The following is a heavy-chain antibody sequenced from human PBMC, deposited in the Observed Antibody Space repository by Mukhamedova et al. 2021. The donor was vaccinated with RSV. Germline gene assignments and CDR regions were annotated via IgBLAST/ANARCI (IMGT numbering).Heavy chain of an antibody. Sequence: GQGLEWMGWMNPNSGNTGYAQKFQGRVTMTRNTSISTAYMELSSLRSEDTAVYYCARATMVRGVPPFWDFQHWGQGTLVTVSS. CDR3: ARATMVRGVPPFWDFQH. V-gene: IGHV1-8*01. CDR2: MNPNSGNT. J-gene: IGHJ1*01. D-gene: IGHD3-10*01.